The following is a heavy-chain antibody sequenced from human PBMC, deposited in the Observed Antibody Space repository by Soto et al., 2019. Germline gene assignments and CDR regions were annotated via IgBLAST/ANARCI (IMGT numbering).Heavy chain of an antibody. CDR3: ARDDDYEANAIDL. CDR2: ISYDGSNK. CDR1: GFTFSSYG. Sequence: PGGSLRLSCAASGFTFSSYGMHWVRQAPGKGLEWVAVISYDGSNKYYADSVKGRFTISRDNSKNTLYLEMDSLRDEDTSVYYCARDDDYEANAIDLWGQGTLVTVSS. D-gene: IGHD4-17*01. J-gene: IGHJ5*02. V-gene: IGHV3-30*03.